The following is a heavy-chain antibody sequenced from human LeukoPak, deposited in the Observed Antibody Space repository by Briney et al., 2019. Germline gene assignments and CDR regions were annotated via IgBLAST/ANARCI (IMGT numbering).Heavy chain of an antibody. CDR2: IYYSGTT. V-gene: IGHV4-39*01. D-gene: IGHD3-22*01. J-gene: IGHJ3*02. CDR3: ARHSRGYYDSTGYYYGSHAFDI. CDR1: GGSITSGTYY. Sequence: SETLSLTCTVSGGSITSGTYYWGWIRQPPGQGLEWIGSIYYSGTTYYNPSLKSRVTISVDTSRNQFSLKLSSVTAADTAVFHCARHSRGYYDSTGYYYGSHAFDIWGQGTMVTVSS.